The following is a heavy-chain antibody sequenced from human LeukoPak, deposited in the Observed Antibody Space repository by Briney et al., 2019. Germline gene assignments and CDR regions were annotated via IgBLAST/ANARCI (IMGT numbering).Heavy chain of an antibody. V-gene: IGHV4-59*08. Sequence: SETLSLTCSVSGDPISGFYWNWIRQSPGKGLEWIGNIHYSGNSNYNPSLKSRVTISIDTSKKQFFLKLSSVTAADTAVYYCVLAPNSNWFDFWGQGTQVTVSS. CDR3: VLAPNSNWFDF. J-gene: IGHJ5*01. CDR1: GDPISGFY. D-gene: IGHD2-8*01. CDR2: IHYSGNS.